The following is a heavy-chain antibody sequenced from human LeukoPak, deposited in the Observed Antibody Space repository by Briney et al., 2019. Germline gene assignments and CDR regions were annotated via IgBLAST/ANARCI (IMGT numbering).Heavy chain of an antibody. CDR3: ARGAYDHAFDI. Sequence: SETLSLTCTVSGGSISNYYWSWIRQPPGKGLEWIGSIYHSGSTYYNPSLKSRVTISVDTSKNQFSLKLSSVTAADTAVYYCARGAYDHAFDIWGQGTMVTVSS. CDR2: IYHSGST. J-gene: IGHJ3*02. CDR1: GGSISNYY. V-gene: IGHV4-59*08. D-gene: IGHD3-22*01.